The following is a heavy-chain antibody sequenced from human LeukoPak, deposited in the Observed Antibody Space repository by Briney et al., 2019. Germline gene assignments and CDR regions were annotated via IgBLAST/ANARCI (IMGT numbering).Heavy chain of an antibody. CDR1: GGSISSYY. V-gene: IGHV4-59*01. D-gene: IGHD3-10*01. CDR3: ASDYGSGDYGMDV. J-gene: IGHJ6*02. Sequence: LETLSLTCTVSGGSISSYYWSWIRQPPGKGLEWIGYIYYSGSTNYNPSLKSRVTISVDTSKNQFSLKLSSVTAADTAVYYCASDYGSGDYGMDVWGQGTTVTVSS. CDR2: IYYSGST.